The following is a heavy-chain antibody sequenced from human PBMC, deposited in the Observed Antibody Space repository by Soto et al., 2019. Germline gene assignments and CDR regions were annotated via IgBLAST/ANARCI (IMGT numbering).Heavy chain of an antibody. CDR3: ARGGRYCSSTSCYTGGDYYYYYGMDV. D-gene: IGHD2-2*02. CDR1: GFTFSSYG. Sequence: QVQLVESGGGVVQPGRSLRLSCAASGFTFSSYGMHWVRQAPGKGLEWVAVIWYDGSNKYYADSVKGRFTISRDNSKNTLYLQMNSLRAEDTAVYYCARGGRYCSSTSCYTGGDYYYYYGMDVWGQGTTVTVSS. V-gene: IGHV3-33*01. CDR2: IWYDGSNK. J-gene: IGHJ6*02.